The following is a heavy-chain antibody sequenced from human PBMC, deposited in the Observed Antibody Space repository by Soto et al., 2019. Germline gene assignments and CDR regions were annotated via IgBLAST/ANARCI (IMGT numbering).Heavy chain of an antibody. CDR1: GYTFTSYA. Sequence: ASVKVSCKASGYTFTSYAMHWVRQAAGERREWMGWINAGNGNTKYSQKFPCRVTITSHTSASTAYMELSSLRSEDTAVYCCARDPQGLRLHGMDVWGQGTTVTVSS. CDR2: INAGNGNT. V-gene: IGHV1-3*01. D-gene: IGHD5-12*01. J-gene: IGHJ6*02. CDR3: ARDPQGLRLHGMDV.